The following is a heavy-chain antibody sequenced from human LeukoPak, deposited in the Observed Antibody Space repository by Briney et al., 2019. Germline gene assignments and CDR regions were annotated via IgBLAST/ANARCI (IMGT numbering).Heavy chain of an antibody. V-gene: IGHV3-66*01. J-gene: IGHJ5*02. Sequence: GGSLRLSCAASGFTVSNNYMSWVRQAPGKGLEWVSIFYSGGTTYYADSVMGRFTISRDISKNTLNLQMNSLRAEDTGVYYCVRGRPSRFDPRGQGTLVTVSP. CDR3: VRGRPSRFDP. CDR1: GFTVSNNY. CDR2: FYSGGTT.